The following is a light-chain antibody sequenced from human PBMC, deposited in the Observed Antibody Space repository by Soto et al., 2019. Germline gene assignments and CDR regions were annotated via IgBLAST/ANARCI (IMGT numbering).Light chain of an antibody. CDR1: QSVSSN. CDR3: QQYNNWPHLT. V-gene: IGKV3-15*01. CDR2: GAS. J-gene: IGKJ4*01. Sequence: EIVMTQSPATLSVSPGERATVSCRASQSVSSNLAWYQQKPGQAPRLLIYGASTRATGIPARFSGSGSGTEFTLTISSLQSEDFAVYYCQQYNNWPHLTFGGGTKVEIK.